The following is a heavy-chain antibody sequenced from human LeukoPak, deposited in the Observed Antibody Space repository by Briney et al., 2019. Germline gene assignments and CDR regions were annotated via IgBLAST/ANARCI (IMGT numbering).Heavy chain of an antibody. D-gene: IGHD5-18*01. J-gene: IGHJ4*01. Sequence: SETLSLTCTVSGGSISSSGYYWGWLRQPPGKGLEWVGSLYQSGNTYYNPSLKSRVTISPDMSKNQFSLTLSSVTAADTAVYYCARDGYNYGLDRFDYWGHGILVTVSS. V-gene: IGHV4-39*07. CDR1: GGSISSSGYY. CDR2: LYQSGNT. CDR3: ARDGYNYGLDRFDY.